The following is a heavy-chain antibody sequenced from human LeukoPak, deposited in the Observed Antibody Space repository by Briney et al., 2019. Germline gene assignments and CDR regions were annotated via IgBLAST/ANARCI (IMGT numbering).Heavy chain of an antibody. Sequence: ASVKVSCKASGYTFTSYGIGWVRQAPGQGLEWMGWISAYNGNTNYAQKLQGRVTMTTDTSTSTAYMELRSLRSDDTAVYYCARAAAGTEDYYYYMDVWGKGTTVTVSS. CDR2: ISAYNGNT. CDR1: GYTFTSYG. V-gene: IGHV1-18*01. J-gene: IGHJ6*03. CDR3: ARAAAGTEDYYYYMDV. D-gene: IGHD6-13*01.